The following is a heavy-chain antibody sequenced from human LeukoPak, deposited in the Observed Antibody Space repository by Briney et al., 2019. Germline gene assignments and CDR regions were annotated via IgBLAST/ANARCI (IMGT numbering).Heavy chain of an antibody. CDR2: IYYSGST. J-gene: IGHJ3*02. CDR1: GGSISSSSYY. V-gene: IGHV4-39*01. D-gene: IGHD3-3*01. Sequence: PSETLSLTCTVSGGSISSSSYYWGWIRQPPGKGLEWIGSIYYSGSTYYNPSLKSRVTIPVDTSKNQFSLKLSSVTAADTAVYYCARRPITIFGVVIISDAFDIWGQGTMVTVSS. CDR3: ARRPITIFGVVIISDAFDI.